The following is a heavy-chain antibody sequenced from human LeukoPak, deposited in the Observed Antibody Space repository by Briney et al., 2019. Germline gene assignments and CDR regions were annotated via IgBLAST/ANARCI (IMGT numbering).Heavy chain of an antibody. CDR2: IKSKTDGGTT. CDR1: GFTFSNAR. V-gene: IGHV3-15*01. J-gene: IGHJ6*02. CDR3: TTYLAYSSGWYDYYYYGMDV. Sequence: GGSLRLSCAASGFTFSNARMSWVRQAPGKGLEWVGRIKSKTDGGTTDYAAPVKGRFTISRDDSKNTLYLQVNSLKTEDTAVYYCTTYLAYSSGWYDYYYYGMDVWGQGTTVTVSS. D-gene: IGHD6-19*01.